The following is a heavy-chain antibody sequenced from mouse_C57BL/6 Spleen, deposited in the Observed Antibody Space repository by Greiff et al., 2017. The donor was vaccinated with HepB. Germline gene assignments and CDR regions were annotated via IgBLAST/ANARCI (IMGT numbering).Heavy chain of an antibody. CDR2: IYPGSGST. J-gene: IGHJ3*01. CDR1: GYTFTSYW. Sequence: QVQLQQPGAELVKPGASVKMSCKASGYTFTSYWITWVKQRPGQGLEWIGDIYPGSGSTNYNEKFKSKATLTVDTSSSTAYMQLSSLTSEDSAVYYCARKGGTSYDYDEAWFAYWGQGTLVTVSA. D-gene: IGHD2-4*01. CDR3: ARKGGTSYDYDEAWFAY. V-gene: IGHV1-55*01.